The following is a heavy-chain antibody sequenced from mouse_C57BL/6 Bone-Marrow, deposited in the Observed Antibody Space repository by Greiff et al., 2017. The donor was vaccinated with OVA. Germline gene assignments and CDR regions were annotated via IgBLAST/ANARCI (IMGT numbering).Heavy chain of an antibody. Sequence: VQLQQPGAELVKPGASVQLSCKASGYTFTSYWMHWVKQRPGRGLEWIGRIDPNSGGTKYNEKFKSKATLTVDKPSSTAYMQLSSLTSDDSAVYYCASYYYGSSYGRFDYWGQGTTLTVSS. V-gene: IGHV1-72*01. D-gene: IGHD1-1*01. CDR2: IDPNSGGT. CDR3: ASYYYGSSYGRFDY. CDR1: GYTFTSYW. J-gene: IGHJ2*01.